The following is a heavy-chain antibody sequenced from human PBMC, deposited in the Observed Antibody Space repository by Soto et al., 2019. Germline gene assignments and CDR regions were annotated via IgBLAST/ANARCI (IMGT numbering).Heavy chain of an antibody. CDR1: GYTFTSYW. J-gene: IGHJ3*02. CDR3: ARRQVLFGELLHAFDI. Sequence: EVQLVQSGAEVKEPGESLKISCKGSGYTFTSYWIGWVRQMPGKGLEWMGIIYAGDSETRYSPSFQGQVTISADKSISTVYLQWSSLKASDTAMYYCARRQVLFGELLHAFDIWGQGTMVTVSS. D-gene: IGHD3-10*01. V-gene: IGHV5-51*03. CDR2: IYAGDSET.